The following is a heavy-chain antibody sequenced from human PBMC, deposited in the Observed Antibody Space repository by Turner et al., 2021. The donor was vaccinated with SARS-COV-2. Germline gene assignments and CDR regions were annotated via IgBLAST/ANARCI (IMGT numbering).Heavy chain of an antibody. D-gene: IGHD6-13*01. CDR1: GYTFTNHS. V-gene: IGHV1-46*01. J-gene: IGHJ4*02. CDR2: INPIEGSI. CDR3: ARDGVTSGRVSAGTLGY. Sequence: QVQLLQSGAVVTNAVASLTVSCQASGYTFTNHSIHWVRQAPGQGLEWMGIINPIEGSISYEQKLQGRVTMTRETSTSTVNMEMSSLRYEDTAVYYCARDGVTSGRVSAGTLGYWGQGSLGTVSS.